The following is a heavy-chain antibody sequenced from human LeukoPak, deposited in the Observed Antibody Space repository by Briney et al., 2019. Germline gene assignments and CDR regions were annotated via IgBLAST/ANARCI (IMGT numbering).Heavy chain of an antibody. CDR2: IINDGSYT. J-gene: IGHJ4*02. D-gene: IGHD6-19*01. V-gene: IGHV3-74*01. Sequence: GALRLSCAASGFTFSPVWMHWVRQAPGKGLMWVSHIINDGSYTTYADSVKGRFTVSRDNAEKLVYLHMSSLRAEDTAMYYCAREGHSSGSLGDYWGQGILITVSS. CDR1: GFTFSPVW. CDR3: AREGHSSGSLGDY.